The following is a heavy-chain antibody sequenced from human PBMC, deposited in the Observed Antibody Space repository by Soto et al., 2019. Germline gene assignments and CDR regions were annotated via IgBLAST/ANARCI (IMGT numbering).Heavy chain of an antibody. Sequence: EVQLWESGGGLVQPGGSLRLSCAASGFTFSSYAMSWVRQDPGKGLEWGSVISGNGDYTHYADSVEGRFTISRDNSKNTRYLRMNSLRAEDTAVYYCAKILDHTATLYLSYWGQGTLVTVTS. CDR1: GFTFSSYA. J-gene: IGHJ4*02. CDR2: ISGNGDYT. V-gene: IGHV3-23*01. D-gene: IGHD2-8*01. CDR3: AKILDHTATLYLSY.